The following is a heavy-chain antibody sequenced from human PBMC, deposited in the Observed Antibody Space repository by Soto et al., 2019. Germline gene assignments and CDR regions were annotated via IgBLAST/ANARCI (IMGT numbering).Heavy chain of an antibody. J-gene: IGHJ6*03. V-gene: IGHV4-39*01. CDR3: ARHSITTVPTYYYYYMDV. CDR2: IYYSGST. Sequence: SETLSLTCTVSGGSISSSSYYWGWIRQPPGKGLEWIGSIYYSGSTYYNPSLKSRVTISVDTSKNQFSLKLSSVTAADTAVYYCARHSITTVPTYYYYYMDVWGKGTTVTVSS. CDR1: GGSISSSSYY. D-gene: IGHD3-22*01.